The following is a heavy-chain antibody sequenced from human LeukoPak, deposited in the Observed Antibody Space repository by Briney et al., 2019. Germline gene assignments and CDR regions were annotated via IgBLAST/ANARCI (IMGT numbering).Heavy chain of an antibody. CDR3: ATRDDYGDYKSSLGYYYYGMDV. CDR1: GYTFTSYG. D-gene: IGHD4-17*01. CDR2: ISAYNGNT. Sequence: ASVTVSCKASGYTFTSYGISWVRQAPGQGLEWMGWISAYNGNTNYAQKLQGRVTMTTDTSTSTAYMELRSLRSDETAVYYCATRDDYGDYKSSLGYYYYGMDVWGQGTTVTVSS. J-gene: IGHJ6*02. V-gene: IGHV1-18*01.